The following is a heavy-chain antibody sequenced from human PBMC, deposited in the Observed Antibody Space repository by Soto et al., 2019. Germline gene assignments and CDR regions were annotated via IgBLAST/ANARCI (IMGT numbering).Heavy chain of an antibody. V-gene: IGHV4-59*01. Sequence: SETLSLTCTVSGGSISSYYWSWIRQPPGKGLEWIGYIYYSGSTNYNPSLKSRVTISVDTSKNQFSLKLSSVTAADTAVYYCARDKVSYSSSWRYYYYYGMDVWGQGTTVTVSS. CDR1: GGSISSYY. D-gene: IGHD6-13*01. J-gene: IGHJ6*02. CDR2: IYYSGST. CDR3: ARDKVSYSSSWRYYYYYGMDV.